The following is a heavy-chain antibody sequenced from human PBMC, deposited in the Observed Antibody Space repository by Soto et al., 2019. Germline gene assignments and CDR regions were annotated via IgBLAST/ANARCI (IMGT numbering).Heavy chain of an antibody. V-gene: IGHV1-2*04. CDR3: ARGGSVVGPAAIESYYYYMDV. Sequence: ASVKVSCKASGYTFTGYYMHWVRQAPGQGLGWMGWINPNSGGTNYAQKFQGWVTMTRDTSISTAYMELSRLRSDDTAVYYCARGGSVVGPAAIESYYYYMDVWGKGTTVTVSS. J-gene: IGHJ6*03. CDR1: GYTFTGYY. CDR2: INPNSGGT. D-gene: IGHD2-2*02.